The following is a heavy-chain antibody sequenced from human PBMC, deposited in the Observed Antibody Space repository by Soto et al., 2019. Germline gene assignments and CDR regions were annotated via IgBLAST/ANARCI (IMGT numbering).Heavy chain of an antibody. Sequence: SETLSLTCTVSGGSISSYYWSWILQPPGKGLEWIGYIYYSGGTNYNPSLKSRVTISVDTSKNQFSLKLSSVTAADTAVYYCARADSSGYDYYYYYMDVWGKGTTVTVSS. CDR2: IYYSGGT. J-gene: IGHJ6*03. D-gene: IGHD5-12*01. CDR1: GGSISSYY. CDR3: ARADSSGYDYYYYYMDV. V-gene: IGHV4-59*01.